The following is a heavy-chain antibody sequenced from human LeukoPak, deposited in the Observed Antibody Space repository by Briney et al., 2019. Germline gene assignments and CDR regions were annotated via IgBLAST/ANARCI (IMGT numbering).Heavy chain of an antibody. J-gene: IGHJ4*02. CDR2: INPNSGNT. CDR1: GYTFTSYD. V-gene: IGHV1-8*01. Sequence: ASVKVSCKASGYTFTSYDINWVRQATGQGLEWMGWINPNSGNTGYAQEFQGRVTMTRNTSISTAYMELSSLRSEDTAVYYCARGPRWLPFDYWGQGTLVTVSS. CDR3: ARGPRWLPFDY. D-gene: IGHD5-24*01.